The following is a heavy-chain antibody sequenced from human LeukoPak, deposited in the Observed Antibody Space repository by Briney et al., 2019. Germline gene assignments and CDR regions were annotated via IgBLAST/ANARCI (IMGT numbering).Heavy chain of an antibody. Sequence: SETLSLTCTVSGGSISSYYWSWIRQPPGKGLEWIGYIYYSGSTNHNPSLKSRVTISVDTSKNQFSLKLSSVTAADTAAYYCARVSGSSVFDYWGQGTLVTVSS. CDR2: IYYSGST. V-gene: IGHV4-59*01. CDR1: GGSISSYY. CDR3: ARVSGSSVFDY. D-gene: IGHD1-26*01. J-gene: IGHJ4*02.